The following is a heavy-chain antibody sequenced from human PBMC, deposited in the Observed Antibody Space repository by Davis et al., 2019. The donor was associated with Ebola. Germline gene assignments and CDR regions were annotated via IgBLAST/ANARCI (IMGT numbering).Heavy chain of an antibody. CDR2: INHSGST. D-gene: IGHD6-13*01. CDR1: GGSFSGYY. Sequence: SETLSLTCAVYGGSFSGYYWSWIRQPPGKGLEWIGEINHSGSTNYNPSLKSRVTISVDTSKNQFSLKLSSVTAADTAVYYCARHLRTGIAETGKGGWFDPWGQGTLVTVSS. V-gene: IGHV4-34*01. CDR3: ARHLRTGIAETGKGGWFDP. J-gene: IGHJ5*02.